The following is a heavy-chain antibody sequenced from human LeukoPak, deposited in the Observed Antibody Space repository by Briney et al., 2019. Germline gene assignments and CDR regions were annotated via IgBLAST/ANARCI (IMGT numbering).Heavy chain of an antibody. J-gene: IGHJ2*01. Sequence: ASVKVSCKASGGTFNSYAISWVRQAPGQGLEWMGRIIPIFGTANYAQKFQGRVTITTDESTSTAYMELSSLRSEDTAVYYCAGQTGDRKYWYFDLWGRGTLVTVSS. CDR2: IIPIFGTA. V-gene: IGHV1-69*05. D-gene: IGHD7-27*01. CDR3: AGQTGDRKYWYFDL. CDR1: GGTFNSYA.